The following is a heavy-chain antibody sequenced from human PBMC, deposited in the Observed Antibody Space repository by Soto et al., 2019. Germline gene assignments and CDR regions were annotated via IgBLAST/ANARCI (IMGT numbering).Heavy chain of an antibody. CDR1: GFTFTSYW. J-gene: IGHJ4*02. Sequence: PGASLKISCKGSGFTFTSYWLAWVRQMPGKGLEWMGIIYPGDSDSSYSPSFQGQVTISADKSINTAYLHWSSLKASDTAIYYCAKHEGYCSTTTCSNFDYWGQGTLVTVSS. CDR3: AKHEGYCSTTTCSNFDY. V-gene: IGHV5-51*01. CDR2: IYPGDSDS. D-gene: IGHD2-2*01.